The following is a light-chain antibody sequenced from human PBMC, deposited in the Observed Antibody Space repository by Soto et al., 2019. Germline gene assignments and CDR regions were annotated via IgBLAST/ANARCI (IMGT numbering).Light chain of an antibody. V-gene: IGKV1-39*01. CDR1: QSISNF. CDR3: QQSYSPPPIT. J-gene: IGKJ5*01. Sequence: DIHMTQSPSSLSAFVGDRVTITCRASQSISNFLKWYQQQLGKAPKLLIYSASILQSVVPSRLSGSGSGTDFTLTISSLQPEDSATYYCQQSYSPPPITCGQGTRLEI. CDR2: SAS.